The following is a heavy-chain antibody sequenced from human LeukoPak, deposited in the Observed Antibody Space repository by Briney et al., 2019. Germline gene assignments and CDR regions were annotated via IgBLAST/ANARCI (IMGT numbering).Heavy chain of an antibody. D-gene: IGHD3-22*01. Sequence: PSENLSLTCAVYGGSFSGYYWSWIRQPPGKGLEWIGEINHSGSTNYNPSLKSRVTISVDTSKNQFSLKLSSVTAADTAVYYCARVARSNYYDEKDAFDIWGQGTMVTVSS. CDR2: INHSGST. CDR1: GGSFSGYY. J-gene: IGHJ3*02. CDR3: ARVARSNYYDEKDAFDI. V-gene: IGHV4-34*01.